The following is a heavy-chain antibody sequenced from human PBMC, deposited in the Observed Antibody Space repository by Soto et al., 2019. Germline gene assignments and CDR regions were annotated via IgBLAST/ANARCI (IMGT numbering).Heavy chain of an antibody. Sequence: LRLSCAASGFTFSSYAMSWVRQAPGKGLEWVSAISGSGGSTYYADSVKGRFTISRDNSKNTLYLQMNSLRAEDTAVYYCAKFRTGTIFGVVIYWGQGTLVTVSS. D-gene: IGHD3-3*01. V-gene: IGHV3-23*01. J-gene: IGHJ4*02. CDR1: GFTFSSYA. CDR2: ISGSGGST. CDR3: AKFRTGTIFGVVIY.